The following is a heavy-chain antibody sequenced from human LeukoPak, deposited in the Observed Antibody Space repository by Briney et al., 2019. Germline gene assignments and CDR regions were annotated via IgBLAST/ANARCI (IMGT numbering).Heavy chain of an antibody. CDR3: ARAIFGVAQPPYYVYHYMDV. Sequence: PGGSLRLSCAASGFTFNGYYMSWVRQAPGKGLEWVSSIGGSSTTIFYADSVKGRSTVSRDNAKKSVFLQMNSLRAEDTAVYYCARAIFGVAQPPYYVYHYMDVWGKGTTVTVSS. CDR1: GFTFNGYY. V-gene: IGHV3-21*01. CDR2: IGGSSTTI. J-gene: IGHJ6*03. D-gene: IGHD3-3*01.